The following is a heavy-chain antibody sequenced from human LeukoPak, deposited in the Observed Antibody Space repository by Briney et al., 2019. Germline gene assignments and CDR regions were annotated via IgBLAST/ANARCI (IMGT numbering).Heavy chain of an antibody. CDR2: MNPNSGNT. J-gene: IGHJ4*02. CDR1: GYTFTSYD. Sequence: ASVKVSCKASGYTFTSYDINWVRQATGQGLEWMGWMNPNSGNTGYAQNFQSRVTMTRNTSISTAYMELSSLRSEETAVYYCARVPYLDYWGQGTLVTVSS. CDR3: ARVPYLDY. V-gene: IGHV1-8*01.